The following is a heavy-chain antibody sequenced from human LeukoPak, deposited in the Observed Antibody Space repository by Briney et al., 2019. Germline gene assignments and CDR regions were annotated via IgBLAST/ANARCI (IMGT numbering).Heavy chain of an antibody. D-gene: IGHD6-13*01. CDR2: IYPGDSDT. J-gene: IGHJ6*03. CDR3: ARQGVAAAGTYNYYYMDV. CDR1: GYSFTSYW. V-gene: IGHV5-51*01. Sequence: GESLKISCKGSGYSFTSYWIGWVRQMPGKGLEWMGIIYPGDSDTRYSPSFQGQVTISADKSISTAYLQWSSLKASDTAMCYCARQGVAAAGTYNYYYMDVWGKGTTVTVSS.